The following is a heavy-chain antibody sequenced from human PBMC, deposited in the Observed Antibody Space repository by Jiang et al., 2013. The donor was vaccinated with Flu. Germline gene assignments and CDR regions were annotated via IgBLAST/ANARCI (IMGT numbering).Heavy chain of an antibody. CDR1: GGSISSSSYY. CDR2: IYYSGST. J-gene: IGHJ4*02. V-gene: IGHV4-39*01. Sequence: PGLLKPSETLSLTCTVSGGSISSSSYYWGWIRQPPGKGLEWIGSIYYSGSTYXNPSLKSRVTISVDTSKNQFSLKLSSVTAADTAVYYCARLLTGGYWGQGTLVTVSS. CDR3: ARLLTGGY. D-gene: IGHD3-10*01.